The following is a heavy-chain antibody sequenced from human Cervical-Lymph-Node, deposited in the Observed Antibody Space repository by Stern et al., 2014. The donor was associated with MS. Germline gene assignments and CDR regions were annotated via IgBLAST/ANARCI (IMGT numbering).Heavy chain of an antibody. CDR3: VAGCSMTNCLDY. D-gene: IGHD2-2*01. V-gene: IGHV3-11*01. CDR1: GFNFSAHY. CDR2: IGNFLVYI. Sequence: VHLVESGGRLVRPGGAPRLFCATSGFNFSAHYMNLMRPAPGKVLVRGSLIGNFLVYIDYGDSVEGRFTISRDNVKNTLYLQMNNLRVEDTAVYYCVAGCSMTNCLDYWGQGTLVTVSS. J-gene: IGHJ4*02.